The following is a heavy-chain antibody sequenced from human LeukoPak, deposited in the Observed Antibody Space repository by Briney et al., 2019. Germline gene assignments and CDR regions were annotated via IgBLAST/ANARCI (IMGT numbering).Heavy chain of an antibody. CDR2: INHSGST. CDR1: GGSFSGYY. D-gene: IGHD2-2*01. J-gene: IGHJ4*02. V-gene: IGHV4-34*01. CDR3: ARWKYQLLFRNPYFDY. Sequence: SETLSLTSAVYGGSFSGYYWSWIRQPPGKGLEWIGEINHSGSTNYNPSLKSRVTISVDTSKNQFYLKRSSVAAADTDVYYCARWKYQLLFRNPYFDYWGQGTLVTVS.